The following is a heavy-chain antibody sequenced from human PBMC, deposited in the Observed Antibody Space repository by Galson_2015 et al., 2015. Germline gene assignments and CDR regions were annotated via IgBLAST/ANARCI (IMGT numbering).Heavy chain of an antibody. J-gene: IGHJ4*02. CDR3: ARDAYPPLYGDYSRVYYFDY. V-gene: IGHV3-21*01. Sequence: SLRLSCAASGFTFSSYSVNWVRQAPGKGLEWVSSISSCSSYIYYADSVKGRFTISRDNAKNSLYLQMNSLRAGDTAVYYCARDAYPPLYGDYSRVYYFDYWGQGTLVTVSS. CDR2: ISSCSSYI. CDR1: GFTFSSYS. D-gene: IGHD4-17*01.